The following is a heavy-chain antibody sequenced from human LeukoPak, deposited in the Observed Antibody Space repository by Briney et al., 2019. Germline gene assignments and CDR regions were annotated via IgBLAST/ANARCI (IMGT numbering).Heavy chain of an antibody. J-gene: IGHJ4*02. Sequence: PGGSLRLSCAASGFTFSSYGMHWVRQAPGKGLEWVADIWYDGSHKYYADSVKGRFTISRDNSKNTLYLQMNSLRAEDTAVYYCARAEFEVSYFDYWGQGTLVTVSS. CDR3: ARAEFEVSYFDY. CDR2: IWYDGSHK. V-gene: IGHV3-33*01. D-gene: IGHD3-10*01. CDR1: GFTFSSYG.